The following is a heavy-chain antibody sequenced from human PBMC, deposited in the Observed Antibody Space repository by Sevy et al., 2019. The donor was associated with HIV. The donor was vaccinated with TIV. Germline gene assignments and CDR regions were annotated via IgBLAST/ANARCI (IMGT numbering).Heavy chain of an antibody. CDR1: GFTFSSYA. V-gene: IGHV3-30-3*01. J-gene: IGHJ4*02. D-gene: IGHD5-18*01. CDR3: ARESYSYGYVPYFDY. CDR2: ISYDGSNK. Sequence: GGSLRLSCAASGFTFSSYAMHWVHQAPGKGLEWVAVISYDGSNKYYADSVKGRFTISRDNSKNTLYLQMNSLRAEDTAVYYCARESYSYGYVPYFDYWGQGTLVTVSS.